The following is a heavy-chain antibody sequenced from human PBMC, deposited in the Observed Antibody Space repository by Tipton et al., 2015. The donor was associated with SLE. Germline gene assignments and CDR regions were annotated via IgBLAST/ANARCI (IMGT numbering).Heavy chain of an antibody. V-gene: IGHV3-11*01. D-gene: IGHD3-10*01. CDR1: GFTFSDHY. J-gene: IGHJ3*02. Sequence: GSLRLSCAASGFTFSDHYMSWIRQAPGKGLEWVSYISSSGSSIYYADSVKGRFTISRDNAKNSLYLQMNSLRAEDTAIYYCAGAAPGVQGVNDAFDIWGQGTMVTVSS. CDR3: AGAAPGVQGVNDAFDI. CDR2: ISSSGSSI.